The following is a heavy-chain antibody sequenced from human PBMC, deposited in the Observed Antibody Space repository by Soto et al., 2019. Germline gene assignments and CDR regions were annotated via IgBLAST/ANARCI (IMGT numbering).Heavy chain of an antibody. CDR3: ARHGGKFFNY. D-gene: IGHD2-15*01. Sequence: QVQLQESGPGLVKPSGTLSLTCAVSGGSISSDNWWSWVRQPPGKGLEWIGQIYHTGITNYNTSLKSRVTISVDKSKNQLSLNLASMAAADTAVYYCARHGGKFFNYWGQGTLVTVSS. CDR1: GGSISSDNW. CDR2: IYHTGIT. J-gene: IGHJ4*02. V-gene: IGHV4-4*02.